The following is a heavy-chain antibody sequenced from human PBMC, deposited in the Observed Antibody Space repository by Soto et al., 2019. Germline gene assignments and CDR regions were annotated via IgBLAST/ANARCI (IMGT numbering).Heavy chain of an antibody. CDR1: GFSFSNYA. Sequence: EVQLLESGGGLVQPGGSLRLSCAASGFSFSNYAMSWVGQAPGKGLEWVSGISGSGDKTYYADSVKGRFTISRDNSKNTLYLQMSSLRVDDTAVYYCEWDSWGQGTLVTVSS. V-gene: IGHV3-23*01. D-gene: IGHD2-8*01. J-gene: IGHJ4*02. CDR3: EWDS. CDR2: ISGSGDKT.